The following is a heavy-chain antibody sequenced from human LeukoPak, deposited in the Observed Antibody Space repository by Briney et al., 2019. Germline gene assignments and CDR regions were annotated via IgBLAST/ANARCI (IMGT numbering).Heavy chain of an antibody. D-gene: IGHD6-13*01. CDR3: ARVVAAAGIYYYGMDV. CDR2: ISAYNGNT. J-gene: IGHJ6*02. Sequence: GASVKVSCKASGYTFSTYGISWVRQAPGQGLEWMGWISAYNGNTNYAQKLQGRVTMTTDTSTSTAYMELRSLRSDDTAVYYCARVVAAAGIYYYGMDVWGQGTTVTDSS. V-gene: IGHV1-18*01. CDR1: GYTFSTYG.